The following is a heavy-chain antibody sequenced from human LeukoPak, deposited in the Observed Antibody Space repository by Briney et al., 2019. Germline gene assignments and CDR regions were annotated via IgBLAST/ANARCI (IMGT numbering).Heavy chain of an antibody. D-gene: IGHD6-13*01. CDR3: ARKSAYSSSWYYFDY. CDR2: IKQDGSEK. CDR1: GFTFSSYW. Sequence: GSLRLSCAASGFTFSSYWMRWVRHAPVKGLEWVANIKQDGSEKYYLDSVKVRFNISRDNAKNSLYLTMNSLRPEDTAVYYCARKSAYSSSWYYFDYWGQGTLVTVSS. J-gene: IGHJ4*02. V-gene: IGHV3-7*01.